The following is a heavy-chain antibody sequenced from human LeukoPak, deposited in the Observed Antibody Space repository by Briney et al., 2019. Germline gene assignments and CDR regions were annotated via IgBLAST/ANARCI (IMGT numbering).Heavy chain of an antibody. CDR2: IWHDGSHK. Sequence: GRSLRLSCAASGFSFDTYAMHWVRQAPGQGLEWVALIWHDGSHKFYSNSVRGQFTISRDNSKNTVYLQMNNLRPDDTAVYYCAREIFGSGSYPGFWGQGTLVTVSS. CDR3: AREIFGSGSYPGF. CDR1: GFSFDTYA. D-gene: IGHD3-10*01. J-gene: IGHJ4*02. V-gene: IGHV3-33*01.